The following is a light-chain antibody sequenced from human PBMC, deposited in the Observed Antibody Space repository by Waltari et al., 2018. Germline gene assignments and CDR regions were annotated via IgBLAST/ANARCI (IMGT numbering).Light chain of an antibody. CDR1: RSDVGSYNF. Sequence: QSALTQPRSVSGSPGQSVTISCTGTRSDVGSYNFVSWYQQPPGKAPKLMIYDVSKRPSGVPDRFSGSKSGNTASLTISGLQAEDEADYYCCSYAANYTWVFGGGTKLTVL. CDR2: DVS. CDR3: CSYAANYTWV. V-gene: IGLV2-11*01. J-gene: IGLJ3*02.